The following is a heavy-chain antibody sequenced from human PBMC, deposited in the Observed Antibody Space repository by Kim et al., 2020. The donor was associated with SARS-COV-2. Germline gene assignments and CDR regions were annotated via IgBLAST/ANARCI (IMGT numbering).Heavy chain of an antibody. Sequence: DSVKGRFTITRDNDKNSLYLQMNSLRAEDTAVYYCARAGQQLVRNNWFDPWGQGTLVTVSS. J-gene: IGHJ5*02. D-gene: IGHD6-13*01. CDR3: ARAGQQLVRNNWFDP. V-gene: IGHV3-21*01.